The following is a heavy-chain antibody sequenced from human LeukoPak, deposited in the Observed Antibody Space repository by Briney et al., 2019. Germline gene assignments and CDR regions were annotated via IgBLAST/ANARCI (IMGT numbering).Heavy chain of an antibody. V-gene: IGHV1-2*06. Sequence: ASVKVSCKASGYTFTGYYMHWVRQAAGQGLEWMGRINPNSGGTNYAQKFQGRVTMTRDTSISTAYMELSRLRSDDTAVYYCARDPSLILFLEWLVGYYYMDVWGKGTTVTVSS. J-gene: IGHJ6*03. CDR1: GYTFTGYY. D-gene: IGHD3-3*01. CDR3: ARDPSLILFLEWLVGYYYMDV. CDR2: INPNSGGT.